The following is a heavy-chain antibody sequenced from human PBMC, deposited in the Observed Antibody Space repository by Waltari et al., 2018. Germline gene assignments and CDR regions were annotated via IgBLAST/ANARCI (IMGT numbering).Heavy chain of an antibody. CDR2: IYYNGDI. Sequence: QVQLQESGPGLVKPSATLSLSCSVSGASVSSSYWSWIRQPPGKGLEYIGYIYYNGDINYNPSLKSRVTMSLDTSNNQLSLNLNSVTAADTGLYYCVKTARSLDYWGQGILVTVSS. CDR3: VKTARSLDY. V-gene: IGHV4-59*02. J-gene: IGHJ4*02. CDR1: GASVSSSY.